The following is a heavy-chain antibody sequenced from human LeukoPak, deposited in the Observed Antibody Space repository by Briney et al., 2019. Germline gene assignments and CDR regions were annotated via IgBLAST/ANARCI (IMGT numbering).Heavy chain of an antibody. Sequence: SETLSLTCTVSGGSFSSYYWTWIRQPPGKGLEWIGYIYYTGDTNYNPSLKSRVTISLDTSKNQFSLKLSSVTAADTAVYYCACVEMATIDMAFDYWGQGTLVTVSS. J-gene: IGHJ4*02. CDR1: GGSFSSYY. CDR3: ACVEMATIDMAFDY. D-gene: IGHD5-24*01. CDR2: IYYTGDT. V-gene: IGHV4-59*01.